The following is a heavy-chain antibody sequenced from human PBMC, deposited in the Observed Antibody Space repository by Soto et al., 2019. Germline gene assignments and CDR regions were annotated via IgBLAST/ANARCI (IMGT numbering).Heavy chain of an antibody. CDR3: AREIEGSSFDY. Sequence: GASVKVSCKASGYTFTSYAMHWVRQAPGQRLEWMGIINPSAGSTRYEQKFQGRVTMTRDTSTSTVSMELSSLRSEDTAVYYCAREIEGSSFDYWGQGTLVTVSS. J-gene: IGHJ4*02. D-gene: IGHD6-6*01. V-gene: IGHV1-46*01. CDR2: INPSAGST. CDR1: GYTFTSYA.